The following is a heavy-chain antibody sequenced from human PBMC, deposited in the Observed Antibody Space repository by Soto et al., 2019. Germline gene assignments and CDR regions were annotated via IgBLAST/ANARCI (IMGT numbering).Heavy chain of an antibody. Sequence: PGGSLRLSCAASGFTFSSYWMSWVRKAQGKGLEWVANIKQDGSEKYYVDSVKGRFTIPRDNAKNSLYLQMNSLRAEDTAVYYCARILRCFDWLLDRDWFDPWGQGTLVTVSS. D-gene: IGHD3-9*01. J-gene: IGHJ5*02. CDR2: IKQDGSEK. CDR1: GFTFSSYW. CDR3: ARILRCFDWLLDRDWFDP. V-gene: IGHV3-7*01.